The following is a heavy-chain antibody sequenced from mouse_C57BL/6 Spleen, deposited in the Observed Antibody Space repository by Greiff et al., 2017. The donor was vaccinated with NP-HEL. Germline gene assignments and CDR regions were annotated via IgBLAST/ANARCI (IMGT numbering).Heavy chain of an antibody. J-gene: IGHJ2*01. CDR1: GYAFSSYW. D-gene: IGHD2-4*01. Sequence: LKESGASVKISCKASGYAFSSYWMNWVKQRPGKGLEWIGQIYPGDGDTNYNGKFKGKATLTADKSSSTAYMQLSSLTSEDSAVYFCARRGERSDYENFDYWGQGTTLTVSS. CDR3: ARRGERSDYENFDY. V-gene: IGHV1-80*01. CDR2: IYPGDGDT.